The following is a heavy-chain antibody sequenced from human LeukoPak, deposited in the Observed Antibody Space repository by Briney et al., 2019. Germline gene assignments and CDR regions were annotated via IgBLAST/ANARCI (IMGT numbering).Heavy chain of an antibody. Sequence: GASVKVSCKASGYTFTSYDINWVRQATGQGLEWMGWMNPNSGNTGYAQKFQGRVTMTRNTSISTAYMELSSLRSEDTAVYYCARGITIFGVVIKVLYYYYMDVWGKGTTVTVSS. CDR2: MNPNSGNT. CDR3: ARGITIFGVVIKVLYYYYMDV. V-gene: IGHV1-8*01. CDR1: GYTFTSYD. D-gene: IGHD3-3*01. J-gene: IGHJ6*03.